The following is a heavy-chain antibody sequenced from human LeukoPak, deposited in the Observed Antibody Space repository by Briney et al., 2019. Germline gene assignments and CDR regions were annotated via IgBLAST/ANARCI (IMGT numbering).Heavy chain of an antibody. Sequence: GGSLRLSCAASGFTFSSYGIHWVRQAPGQGLEWVAVISYDGRNKYYADSVKGRFTISRDNSKNTVYLQMDSLRAEDTAVYYCAKHRITMIVVVPFYGMDVWGQGTTVTVSS. J-gene: IGHJ6*02. CDR3: AKHRITMIVVVPFYGMDV. CDR1: GFTFSSYG. V-gene: IGHV3-30*18. D-gene: IGHD3-22*01. CDR2: ISYDGRNK.